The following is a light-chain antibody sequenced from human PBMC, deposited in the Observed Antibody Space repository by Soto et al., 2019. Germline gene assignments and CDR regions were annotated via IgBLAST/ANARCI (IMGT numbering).Light chain of an antibody. V-gene: IGLV2-14*01. CDR2: EVT. J-gene: IGLJ2*01. CDR1: SGDIGGYNY. CDR3: SSYTTNITPVV. Sequence: QSALTQPASVSGSPGQSITISCTGTSGDIGGYNYVSWYQQHPGKAPNLLISEVTNRPSGVSNRFSGSKSGNTASLTISGLQAEDEADYYCSSYTTNITPVVFGGGTQLTVL.